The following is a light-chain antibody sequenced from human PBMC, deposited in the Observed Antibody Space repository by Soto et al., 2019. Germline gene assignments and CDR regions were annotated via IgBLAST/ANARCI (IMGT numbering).Light chain of an antibody. J-gene: IGLJ1*01. CDR1: SSDVGGYTY. V-gene: IGLV2-8*01. CDR2: EVN. Sequence: QSVLTQPPSGSGSPGQSISFSLPGTSSDVGGYTYVSWYQQHPGKPPKLMIYEVNTRPSGVPDRFSGSKSGNTASLTVSGLQAEDEADYYCSSYAGSSNVFGTGTKVPVL. CDR3: SSYAGSSNV.